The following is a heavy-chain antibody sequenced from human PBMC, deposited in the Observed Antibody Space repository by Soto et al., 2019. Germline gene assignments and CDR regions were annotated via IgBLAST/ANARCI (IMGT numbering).Heavy chain of an antibody. D-gene: IGHD3-10*01. V-gene: IGHV1-18*01. Sequence: QVQLVQSGAEVKKPGASVKVSCKASGYTFTSYGITWVRQAPGQGLEWMGWISTYNGNTKYAQKLQGRVTMTTDTYTSTVYMELRSLRSDDTAGFYCAREMVGGVGSDYWGQGTLVTVSS. CDR3: AREMVGGVGSDY. CDR2: ISTYNGNT. J-gene: IGHJ4*02. CDR1: GYTFTSYG.